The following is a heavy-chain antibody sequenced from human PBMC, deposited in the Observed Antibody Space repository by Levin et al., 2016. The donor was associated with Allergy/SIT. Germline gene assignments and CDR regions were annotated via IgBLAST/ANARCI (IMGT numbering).Heavy chain of an antibody. D-gene: IGHD3-3*01. J-gene: IGHJ6*02. CDR2: INHSGST. Sequence: SETLSLTCAVYGGSFSGYYWSWIRQPPGKGLEWIGEINHSGSTNYNPSLKSRVTISVDTSKNQFSLKLSSVTAADTAVYYCARVVLEWLLFDYYGMDVWGQGTTVTVSS. CDR3: ARVVLEWLLFDYYGMDV. V-gene: IGHV4-34*01. CDR1: GGSFSGYY.